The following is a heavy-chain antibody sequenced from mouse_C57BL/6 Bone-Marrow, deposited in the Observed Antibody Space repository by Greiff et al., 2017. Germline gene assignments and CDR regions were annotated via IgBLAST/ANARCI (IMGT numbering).Heavy chain of an antibody. V-gene: IGHV1-5*01. CDR3: TSFPDYYGSSSWFAY. J-gene: IGHJ3*01. D-gene: IGHD1-1*01. Sequence: EVQLQQSGTVLARPGASVKMSCKTSGYTFTSYWMHWVKQRPGQGLEWIGAIYPGNSDTSYNQKFKGKAKLTAVTSASTAYMELSSLTNEDSAVYYCTSFPDYYGSSSWFAYWGQGTLVTVSA. CDR1: GYTFTSYW. CDR2: IYPGNSDT.